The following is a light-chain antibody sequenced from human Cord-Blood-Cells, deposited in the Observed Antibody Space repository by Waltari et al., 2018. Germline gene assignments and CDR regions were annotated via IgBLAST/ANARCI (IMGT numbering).Light chain of an antibody. Sequence: QSALTQPASVSGSPGESRTISCTGPIRAVGVYTHVSGYQQHPGKAPKPMIYDVSKRPSGVSNRSSGSKSGNTASRTLSGLQAEDEADYDGSSYTSSSSLVVGTGTKVSVL. CDR3: SSYTSSSSLV. V-gene: IGLV2-14*03. CDR2: DVS. CDR1: IRAVGVYTH. J-gene: IGLJ1*01.